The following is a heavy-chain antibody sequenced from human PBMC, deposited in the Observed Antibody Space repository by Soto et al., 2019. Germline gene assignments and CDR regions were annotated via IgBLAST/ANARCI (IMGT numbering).Heavy chain of an antibody. CDR1: GYTFTNYG. CDR3: ARSSAVRGAYWLDP. V-gene: IGHV1-18*01. J-gene: IGHJ5*02. Sequence: QVHLVQSGAEVKKPGALVSVSCKASGYTFTNYGVSWVRQAPGQGLEWMGWISGYNGNTNYAQKVQGRVTMTTDTSTSPVYMELRNLTFDDTAVYYCARSSAVRGAYWLDPWGQGTLVTVSS. D-gene: IGHD3-10*01. CDR2: ISGYNGNT.